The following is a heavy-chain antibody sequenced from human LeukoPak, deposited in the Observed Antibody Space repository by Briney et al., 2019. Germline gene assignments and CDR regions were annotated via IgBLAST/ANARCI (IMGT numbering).Heavy chain of an antibody. V-gene: IGHV3-23*01. D-gene: IGHD2-15*01. Sequence: PGGSLKLSFEASGFTFSSYAMGWVGQAPGKGLGWVSAISGSGDSSYYAGSVKGRFTISRDNSKNTLYLQMNSLRVEDTALYYCAKERTSPHATPFDYWGQGTLVTVSS. CDR3: AKERTSPHATPFDY. CDR2: ISGSGDSS. CDR1: GFTFSSYA. J-gene: IGHJ4*02.